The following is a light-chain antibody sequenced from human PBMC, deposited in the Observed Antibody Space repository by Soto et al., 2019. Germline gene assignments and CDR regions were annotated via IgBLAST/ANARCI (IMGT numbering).Light chain of an antibody. J-gene: IGKJ4*01. V-gene: IGKV1-39*01. Sequence: DIQMTQSPSSLSASVGDRVTITCRASQSISSYLNWYQQKPGKDPKLLIYAASSLQSGVPSRFSGSGSGTDFTLTISSLQPEDFGTYYCQQSYSTPPLTFGGGTKVEIK. CDR3: QQSYSTPPLT. CDR1: QSISSY. CDR2: AAS.